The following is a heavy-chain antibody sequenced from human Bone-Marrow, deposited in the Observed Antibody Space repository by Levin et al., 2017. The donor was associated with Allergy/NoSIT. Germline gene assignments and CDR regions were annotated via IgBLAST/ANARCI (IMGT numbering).Heavy chain of an antibody. CDR3: VRCRVEPTAPGWCNWFDP. CDR1: GFTFNNYA. CDR2: IRSGGTGAGT. J-gene: IGHJ5*02. V-gene: IGHV3-23*01. D-gene: IGHD6-6*01. Sequence: LSLTCAASGFTFNNYAMNWVRQAPGKGLEWVSSIRSGGTGAGTHYADSVKGRFTISRANSKSTVSLPMDSLRADDTGIYFCVRCRVEPTAPGWCNWFDPWGQGTLVTVSS.